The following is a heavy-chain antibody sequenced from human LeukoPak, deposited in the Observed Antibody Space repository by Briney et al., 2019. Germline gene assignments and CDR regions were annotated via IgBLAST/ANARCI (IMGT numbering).Heavy chain of an antibody. J-gene: IGHJ4*02. Sequence: RTSETLSLTCTVSGGSIGSGYYWGWIRQPPGKGLEWIGSIYHSGSTYYNPSLKSRVTISVDTSQNQFSLQLTSVTAADTAVYYCARGDYGSGTYLWGSRGQGILDTVSP. CDR2: IYHSGST. CDR1: GGSIGSGYY. D-gene: IGHD3-10*01. CDR3: ARGDYGSGTYLWGS. V-gene: IGHV4-38-2*02.